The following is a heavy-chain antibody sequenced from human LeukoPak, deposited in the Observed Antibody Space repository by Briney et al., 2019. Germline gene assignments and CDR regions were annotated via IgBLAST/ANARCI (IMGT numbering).Heavy chain of an antibody. Sequence: PGGSLRLSCAASGLSFTSFAMSWVRQAPARGPEWVSSLRGDGETFYADSVRGRFTLSRDASRNTVYLQLNNLRVEDTAIYYCARASWVSSADAVRWGQGTQVTVSS. D-gene: IGHD3-16*01. CDR3: ARASWVSSADAVR. V-gene: IGHV3-23*01. CDR1: GLSFTSFA. CDR2: LRGDGET. J-gene: IGHJ4*02.